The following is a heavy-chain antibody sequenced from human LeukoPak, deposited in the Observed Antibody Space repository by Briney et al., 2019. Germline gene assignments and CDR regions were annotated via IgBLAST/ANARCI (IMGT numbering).Heavy chain of an antibody. CDR3: ARSSHNNYWYFDY. Sequence: PGGSLRLSCAASGFIFDDYGMSWVRQAPGKGLEWVSGINWNGGSAGYADSVKGRFTISRDNAKNSLYLQMNSLRAEDTALYYCARSSHNNYWYFDYWGQGTLVTVSS. CDR2: INWNGGSA. CDR1: GFIFDDYG. J-gene: IGHJ4*02. V-gene: IGHV3-20*04. D-gene: IGHD1-1*01.